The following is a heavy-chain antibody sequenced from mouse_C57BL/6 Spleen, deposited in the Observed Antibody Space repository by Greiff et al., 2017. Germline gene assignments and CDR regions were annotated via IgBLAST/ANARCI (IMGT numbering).Heavy chain of an antibody. V-gene: IGHV5-9-1*02. D-gene: IGHD3-2*02. Sequence: EVMLVESGEGLVKPGGSLKLSCAASGFTFSSYAMSWVRQTPEKRLEWVAYISSGGDYIYYAATVKGRFTISRDNARNTLYLQMSSLKSEDTAMYYCTKDSSGPFAYWGQGTLVTVSA. J-gene: IGHJ3*01. CDR3: TKDSSGPFAY. CDR1: GFTFSSYA. CDR2: ISSGGDYI.